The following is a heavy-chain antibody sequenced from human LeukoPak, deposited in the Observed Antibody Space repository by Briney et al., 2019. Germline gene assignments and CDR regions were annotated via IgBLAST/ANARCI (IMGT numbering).Heavy chain of an antibody. Sequence: GASVKVSCKASGYTFTGYYMHWVRQAPGQGLEWMGWINPNSGGTNYAQKFQGRVTMTRDTSISTAYMELSRLRSDDTAVYYCARTERWLQFRYFDYWDQGTLVTVSS. CDR3: ARTERWLQFRYFDY. CDR1: GYTFTGYY. CDR2: INPNSGGT. D-gene: IGHD5-24*01. V-gene: IGHV1-2*02. J-gene: IGHJ4*02.